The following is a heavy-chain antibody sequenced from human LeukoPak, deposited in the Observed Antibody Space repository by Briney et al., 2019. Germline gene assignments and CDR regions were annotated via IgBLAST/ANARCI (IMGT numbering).Heavy chain of an antibody. CDR1: GGSISSISSNNYH. CDR2: IYYSGST. J-gene: IGHJ6*02. D-gene: IGHD3-9*01. V-gene: IGHV4-39*07. Sequence: SETLSLTCIVSGGSISSISSNNYHWGWIRQPPGKGLEWIGSIYYSGSTNYNPSLKSRVTISVDTSKNQFSLKLSSVTAADTAVYYCARGVLRYFDWSPTSLLDVWGQGTTVTVSS. CDR3: ARGVLRYFDWSPTSLLDV.